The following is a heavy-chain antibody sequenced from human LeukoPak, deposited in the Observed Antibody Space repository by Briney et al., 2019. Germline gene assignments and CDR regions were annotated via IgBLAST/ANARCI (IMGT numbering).Heavy chain of an antibody. V-gene: IGHV1-69*13. D-gene: IGHD6-13*01. CDR2: IIPILVTT. J-gene: IGHJ4*02. CDR1: RGTLSRYA. CDR3: ARDQVQSSWYGSFVSHDY. Sequence: SVKLSCKTSRGTLSRYAIRCVRQAPGHGLECMGDIIPILVTTNYTHKFQGRVTVTADEHTRTAYMELSSLRSEDTAVYYWARDQVQSSWYGSFVSHDYWGQGTLVTVSS.